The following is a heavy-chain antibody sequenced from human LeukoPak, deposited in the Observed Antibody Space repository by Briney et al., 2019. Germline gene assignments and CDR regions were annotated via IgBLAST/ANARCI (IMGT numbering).Heavy chain of an antibody. D-gene: IGHD3-9*01. J-gene: IGHJ4*02. V-gene: IGHV3-23*01. Sequence: GGSLRLSCAASGFTFSSYAMSWVRQAPGKGLEWVSAISGSGGSTYYADSVKGRFTISRDNSKNTLYLQMNSLRAEDTAVYYCARDGDILTGRPVDYWGQGTLVTVSS. CDR1: GFTFSSYA. CDR2: ISGSGGST. CDR3: ARDGDILTGRPVDY.